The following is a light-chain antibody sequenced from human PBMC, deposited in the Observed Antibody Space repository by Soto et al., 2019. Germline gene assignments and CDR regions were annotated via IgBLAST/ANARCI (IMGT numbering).Light chain of an antibody. CDR1: SSNIGSNT. Sequence: QSVLTQPPSTSGTPGQRVTISCSGSSSNIGSNTVNWYQHLPGTAPKLLIYSNNQRPSGVPDRFSGSKSGTSASLAVSGLQSEDEADYYCSSFAGSNIWVFGGGTKLTVL. CDR2: SNN. CDR3: SSFAGSNIWV. V-gene: IGLV1-44*01. J-gene: IGLJ3*02.